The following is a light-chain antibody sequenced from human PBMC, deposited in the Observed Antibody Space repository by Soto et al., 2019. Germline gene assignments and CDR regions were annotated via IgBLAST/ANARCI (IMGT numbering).Light chain of an antibody. CDR3: QQYGSSPT. J-gene: IGKJ4*01. Sequence: EIVLTQSPGTLSLSPGERATLSCRASQSVSSSYLAWYQQKPGQAPRLLIYGASSRATGIPDRFSGSGSGTHFTLTISRLEPGDFAVYYCQQYGSSPTFGGGTKVDIK. CDR1: QSVSSSY. V-gene: IGKV3-20*01. CDR2: GAS.